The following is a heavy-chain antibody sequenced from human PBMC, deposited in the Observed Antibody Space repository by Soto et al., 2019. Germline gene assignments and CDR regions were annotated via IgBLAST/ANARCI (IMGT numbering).Heavy chain of an antibody. CDR2: IWYDGSYQ. V-gene: IGHV3-33*01. CDR3: ARISGSGHLGWFDP. CDR1: GFTFSTYG. D-gene: IGHD3-10*01. Sequence: GGSLRLSCAASGFTFSTYGMVWARQAPGTGLEWVAVIWYDGSYQYHADAMKGRFSISRDNSKNTLFLQMSSLRVEDTAIYYCARISGSGHLGWFDPWGQGTLVTVSS. J-gene: IGHJ5*02.